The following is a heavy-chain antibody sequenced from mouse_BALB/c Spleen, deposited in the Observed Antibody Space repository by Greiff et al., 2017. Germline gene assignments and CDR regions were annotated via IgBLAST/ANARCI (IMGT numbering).Heavy chain of an antibody. D-gene: IGHD2-12*01. CDR3: ASVTSMDY. Sequence: VQLQQSGPELVKPGASVKMSCKASGYTFTSYYIHWVKQRPGQGLEWIGWIYPGDGSTKYNEKFKGKTTLTADKSSSTAYMLLSSLTSEDSAIYICASVTSMDYWGQGTSVTVSS. J-gene: IGHJ4*01. V-gene: IGHV1S56*01. CDR2: IYPGDGST. CDR1: GYTFTSYY.